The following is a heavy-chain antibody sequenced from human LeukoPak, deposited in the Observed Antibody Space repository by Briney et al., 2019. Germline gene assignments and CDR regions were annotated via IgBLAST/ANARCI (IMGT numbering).Heavy chain of an antibody. V-gene: IGHV4-34*01. J-gene: IGHJ4*02. CDR3: ARGLAAAGTLPLFDY. D-gene: IGHD6-13*01. CDR1: GGSFSGYY. CDR2: INHSGST. Sequence: PSETLSLTCAVYGGSFSGYYWSWIRQPPGKGLEWIGEINHSGSTNYNPSLKSRVTISVDTSKNQFSLKLSSVTAADTAVYYCARGLAAAGTLPLFDYWGQGTLVTVSS.